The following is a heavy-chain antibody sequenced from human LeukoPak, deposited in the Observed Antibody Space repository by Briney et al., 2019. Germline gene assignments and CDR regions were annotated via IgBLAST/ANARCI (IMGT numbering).Heavy chain of an antibody. CDR2: ISYDGSNK. CDR1: GFTFSSYA. V-gene: IGHV3-30*04. CDR3: ARGSNYYDSN. J-gene: IGHJ4*02. D-gene: IGHD3-22*01. Sequence: GRSLRLSCAASGFTFSSYAMHWVRQAPGKGLEWVAVISYDGSNKYYADSVKGRFTISRDNSKNTLYLQMNSLRAEDTAVYYCARGSNYYDSNWGQGTLVTVSS.